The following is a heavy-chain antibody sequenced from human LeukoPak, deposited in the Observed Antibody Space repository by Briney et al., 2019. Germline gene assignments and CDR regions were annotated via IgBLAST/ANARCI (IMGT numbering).Heavy chain of an antibody. CDR1: GYTFTSYG. CDR2: ISAYNGNT. Sequence: ASVKVSCKASGYTFTSYGISWVRQAPGQGLEWMGWISAYNGNTNCAQKLQGRVTMTTDTSTSTAYMELRSLRSDDTAVYYCATGGGAYYYDSSGGTYYFDYWGQGTLVTVSS. V-gene: IGHV1-18*01. CDR3: ATGGGAYYYDSSGGTYYFDY. D-gene: IGHD3-22*01. J-gene: IGHJ4*02.